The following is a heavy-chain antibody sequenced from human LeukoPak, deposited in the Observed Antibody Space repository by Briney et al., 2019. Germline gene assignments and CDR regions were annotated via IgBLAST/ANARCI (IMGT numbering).Heavy chain of an antibody. J-gene: IGHJ6*03. CDR3: ASANTYYYGSGSSYYMDL. CDR2: IKQDGSEK. Sequence: GGSLRLSCAASGFTFSSYWMSWVRQAPGKGLEWVANIKQDGSEKYYVDSVKGRFTISRDNAKNSLYLQMNSLRAEDTAVYYCASANTYYYGSGSSYYMDLWGRGTTVTVSS. V-gene: IGHV3-7*01. CDR1: GFTFSSYW. D-gene: IGHD3-10*01.